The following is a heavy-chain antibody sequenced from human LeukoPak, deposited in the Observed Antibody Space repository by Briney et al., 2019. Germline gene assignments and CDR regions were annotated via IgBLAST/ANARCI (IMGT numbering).Heavy chain of an antibody. V-gene: IGHV4-59*08. J-gene: IGHJ6*02. CDR1: GGSISSYY. CDR3: ARLPYYYGMDV. Sequence: PSETLSLTCTVSGGSISSYYWSWIRQPPGKRLEWIGYIYYRESTIDNPSLKSRVTMSVDTSKNQFSLNLRSVTAADTAVYYCARLPYYYGMDVWGRGTTVTVSS. CDR2: IYYREST.